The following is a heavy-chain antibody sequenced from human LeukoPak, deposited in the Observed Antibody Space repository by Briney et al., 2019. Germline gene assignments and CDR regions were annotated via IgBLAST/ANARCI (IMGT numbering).Heavy chain of an antibody. V-gene: IGHV3-13*01. CDR1: GFTFSTYD. CDR3: ARGWTGTTYDAFDT. J-gene: IGHJ3*02. CDR2: IGTAAYA. D-gene: IGHD4-17*01. Sequence: GGSLRLSCAASGFTFSTYDMHWVRLPTGKGLEWVSSIGTAAYAYYADSVKGRFTISRENAKNSLYLQMNSLGAGDTAVYYCARGWTGTTYDAFDTWGQGTLVTVSS.